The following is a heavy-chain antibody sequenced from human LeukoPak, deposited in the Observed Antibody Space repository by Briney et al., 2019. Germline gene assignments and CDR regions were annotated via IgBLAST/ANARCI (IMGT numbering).Heavy chain of an antibody. Sequence: GRSLTLSCAASGFTISSYGMHWVRQAPGKGLEWVAVISYDGSNKYYADSVKGRFTISRDNSKNTLYLQMNSLRAGDTAVYYCAKESLGYWGQGTLVTVSS. CDR3: AKESLGY. J-gene: IGHJ4*02. V-gene: IGHV3-30*18. CDR1: GFTISSYG. D-gene: IGHD3-16*01. CDR2: ISYDGSNK.